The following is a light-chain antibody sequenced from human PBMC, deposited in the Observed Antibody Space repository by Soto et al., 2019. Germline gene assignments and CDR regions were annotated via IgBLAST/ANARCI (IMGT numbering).Light chain of an antibody. CDR3: QQHSIWPII. Sequence: EIVLTQSPATLCLSPGERATLSCRASQSVRNFLTWYQQKPGQPPRLLIYDASNRATGIPARFSGGWSGTDFTLTISSLEPEDFAIYYCQQHSIWPIIFGQGTRLYSK. CDR2: DAS. CDR1: QSVRNF. V-gene: IGKV3-11*01. J-gene: IGKJ5*01.